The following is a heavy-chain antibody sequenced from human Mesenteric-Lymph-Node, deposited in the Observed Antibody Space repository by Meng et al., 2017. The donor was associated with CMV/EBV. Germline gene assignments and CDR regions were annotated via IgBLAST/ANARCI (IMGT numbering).Heavy chain of an antibody. CDR2: IYNTGRD. J-gene: IGHJ6*02. CDR1: GASVSSDDYH. CDR3: ARVGPPNRYCSGGSCYSGGGDYYYYYGMDV. V-gene: IGHV4-61*08. D-gene: IGHD2-15*01. Sequence: SETLSLTCTVSGASVSSDDYHWSWIRQPPGKELEWIGQIYNTGRDTFNPSLQSRVTISADTSKNQFSLQLTSVTAADTAVYYCARVGPPNRYCSGGSCYSGGGDYYYYYGMDVWGQGTTVTVSS.